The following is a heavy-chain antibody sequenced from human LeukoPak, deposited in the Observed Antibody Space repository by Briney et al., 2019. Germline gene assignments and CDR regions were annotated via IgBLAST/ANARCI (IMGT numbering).Heavy chain of an antibody. J-gene: IGHJ4*02. Sequence: PGGSLRLSCAASGFTFDYYTMYWVRQGPEKGLEWVSLISMDGVNTFYADSVKGRFTISRDNNKNSLYLQTNGLRTDDTGLYYCVKGRRRGYAYGTLESWGQGTLVTVSS. CDR3: VKGRRRGYAYGTLES. V-gene: IGHV3-43*01. CDR2: ISMDGVNT. D-gene: IGHD5-18*01. CDR1: GFTFDYYT.